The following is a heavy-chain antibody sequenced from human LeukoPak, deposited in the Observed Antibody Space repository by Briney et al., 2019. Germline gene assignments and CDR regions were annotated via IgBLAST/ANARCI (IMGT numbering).Heavy chain of an antibody. CDR2: IIPIFGTA. CDR1: GGTFSSYA. CDR3: ARENDSDAFDI. J-gene: IGHJ3*02. Sequence: SVKVSCKASGGTFSSYAVSWVRQALGQGLEWMGGIIPIFGTANYAQKFQGRVTITADESTSTAYMELSSLRSEDTAVYYCARENDSDAFDIWGQGTMVTVSS. D-gene: IGHD1-1*01. V-gene: IGHV1-69*13.